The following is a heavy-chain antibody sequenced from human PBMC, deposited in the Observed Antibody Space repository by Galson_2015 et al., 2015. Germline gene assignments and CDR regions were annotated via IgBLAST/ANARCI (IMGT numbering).Heavy chain of an antibody. J-gene: IGHJ6*03. Sequence: SETLSLTCAIYGESFSDYYCSWLRQPPGKGLEWIGEINQSGSTKYNPSLKSRVTISIDTSKNQFSLRVTSVTAADTAVYYCARVRTCTSSYRRSYYHDMDVWGKGTTVTVSS. CDR2: INQSGST. CDR3: ARVRTCTSSYRRSYYHDMDV. CDR1: GESFSDYY. D-gene: IGHD2-2*01. V-gene: IGHV4-34*01.